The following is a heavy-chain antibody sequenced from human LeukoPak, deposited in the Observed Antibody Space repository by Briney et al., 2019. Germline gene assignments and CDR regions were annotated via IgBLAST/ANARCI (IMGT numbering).Heavy chain of an antibody. CDR3: AKDYNDSGSYFFDY. CDR1: GFTFSSYV. J-gene: IGHJ4*02. Sequence: PGKSLRLSCAASGFTFSSYVMHWVRQAPGRGLEWVAVISYDGSNKYYADSVKGRFTISRDNSKNTLYLQMNSLRAEDTAVHYCAKDYNDSGSYFFDYWGQGTLVTVSS. D-gene: IGHD3-10*01. V-gene: IGHV3-30*18. CDR2: ISYDGSNK.